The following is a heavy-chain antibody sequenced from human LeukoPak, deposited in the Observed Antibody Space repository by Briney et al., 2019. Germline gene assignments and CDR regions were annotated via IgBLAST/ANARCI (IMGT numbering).Heavy chain of an antibody. J-gene: IGHJ4*02. CDR2: IYYSGST. D-gene: IGHD3-22*01. Sequence: SSETLSLTCTVSGGSINNGGHYWSWIRQHPGKGLEWIGYIYYSGSTDYNPSLKSRVAISVDTSKNQFSLKLSSVTAADTAVYYCARTTYYYASNGYYQANNFDYWGQGTLVTVSS. CDR3: ARTTYYYASNGYYQANNFDY. V-gene: IGHV4-31*03. CDR1: GGSINNGGHY.